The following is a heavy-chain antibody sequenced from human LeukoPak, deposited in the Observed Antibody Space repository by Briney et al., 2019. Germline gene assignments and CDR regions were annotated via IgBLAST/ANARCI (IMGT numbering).Heavy chain of an antibody. CDR2: INPNSGGT. Sequence: ASVKVSCKASGYTFTGYYMHWVRQAPGQGLEWMGRINPNSGGTNYAQKFQGRVTMTRDTSISTAYMELSRLRSDDTAVYYCARDLNIVHILRYDYYYGMDVWGQGTTVTVSS. D-gene: IGHD2/OR15-2a*01. CDR1: GYTFTGYY. J-gene: IGHJ6*02. V-gene: IGHV1-2*06. CDR3: ARDLNIVHILRYDYYYGMDV.